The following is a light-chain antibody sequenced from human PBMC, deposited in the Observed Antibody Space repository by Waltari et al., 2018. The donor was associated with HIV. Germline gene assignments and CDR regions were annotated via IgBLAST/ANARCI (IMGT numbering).Light chain of an antibody. CDR3: QQYKNYPYT. V-gene: IGKV1-5*03. CDR1: QSISSW. Sequence: DIQMTQSPSTLSASVGDRVTITCRASQSISSWLAWYQQKPGKVPKFLIYKASSLESGVPSRFSGSGSGTEFTLTISSLQPDDFATYYCQQYKNYPYTFGQGTKLEIK. J-gene: IGKJ2*01. CDR2: KAS.